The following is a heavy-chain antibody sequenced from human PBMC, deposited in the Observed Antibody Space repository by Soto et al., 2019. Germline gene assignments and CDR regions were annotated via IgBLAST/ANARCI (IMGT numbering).Heavy chain of an antibody. V-gene: IGHV4-59*01. Sequence: SETLSLTWNICAGSISYYYWRWIRQSLGKGLEWIWYIYYSGSTNYNPSLKSRVTISVDTSKNQFSLKLSSVTAADTAVYYCARERPARRVGPAVQHNYHYYYIDVWGKVTTVTVSS. J-gene: IGHJ6*03. CDR1: AGSISYYY. CDR3: ARERPARRVGPAVQHNYHYYYIDV. CDR2: IYYSGST. D-gene: IGHD2-2*01.